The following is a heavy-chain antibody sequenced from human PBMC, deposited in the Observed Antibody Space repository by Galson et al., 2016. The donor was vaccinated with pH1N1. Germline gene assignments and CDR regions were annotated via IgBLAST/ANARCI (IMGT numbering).Heavy chain of an antibody. CDR2: IDWADDK. D-gene: IGHD4-17*01. CDR3: ARIRYGDYSHYFDY. J-gene: IGHJ4*02. V-gene: IGHV2-70*01. Sequence: PALVKPTQTLTLTCTFSGFSLSTSGMCVSWIRQPPGTALEWLALIDWADDKNYNTSLKTRLTISKDTSKNQVVLTMTDMDPVDTATYYCARIRYGDYSHYFDYWGQGTLVTVSS. CDR1: GFSLSTSGMC.